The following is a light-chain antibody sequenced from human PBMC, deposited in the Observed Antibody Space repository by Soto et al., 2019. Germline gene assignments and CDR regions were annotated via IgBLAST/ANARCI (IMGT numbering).Light chain of an antibody. CDR2: VAA. CDR1: QSISNY. V-gene: IGKV1-39*01. CDR3: QQSFSVPPT. J-gene: IGKJ4*01. Sequence: DIQMTQSPSSLYVSLGDRVTITCRASQSISNYLNWYQQKQGKAPKLLISVAATLQSGVPSRFSGGGSGTDFTLTISSLQPEDVATYYCQQSFSVPPTFGGGTKVAIK.